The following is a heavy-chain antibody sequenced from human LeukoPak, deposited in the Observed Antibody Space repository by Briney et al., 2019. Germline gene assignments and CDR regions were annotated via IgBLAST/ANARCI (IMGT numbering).Heavy chain of an antibody. V-gene: IGHV3-48*03. J-gene: IGHJ5*02. Sequence: GGSLRLSCAASGFTFSSYEMNWVRQAPGKGLEWVSYISSSGSTIHYADSVKGRFTISRDNAKNSLYLQMNSLRAEDTAVYYCARDSALGFDPWGQGTLVTVSS. CDR3: ARDSALGFDP. CDR1: GFTFSSYE. CDR2: ISSSGSTI.